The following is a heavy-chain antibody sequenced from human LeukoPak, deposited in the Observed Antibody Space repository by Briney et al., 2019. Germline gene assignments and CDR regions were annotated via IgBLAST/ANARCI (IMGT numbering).Heavy chain of an antibody. V-gene: IGHV3-33*08. CDR1: GFTFSSYW. D-gene: IGHD3-22*01. Sequence: GGSLRLSCAASGFTFSSYWMHWVRQAPGKGLEWVAVIWYDGNNKYYADSVKGRFTISRDNSKNTLYLQMNSLRAEDTAVYYCARDLSGYYYKSFDYWGQGTLVTVSS. J-gene: IGHJ4*02. CDR2: IWYDGNNK. CDR3: ARDLSGYYYKSFDY.